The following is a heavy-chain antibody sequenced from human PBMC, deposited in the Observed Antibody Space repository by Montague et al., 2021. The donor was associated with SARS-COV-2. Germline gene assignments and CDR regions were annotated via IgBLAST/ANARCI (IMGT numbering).Heavy chain of an antibody. Sequence: SVRVSCKASGFTFTSSALQLVRQARGQRLEWIGWIVVGSGNTNYSQKFQERVTITRDMSTSTAYMELSSLRSEDTAVYYCAARGFGESNGDLFDYWGQGTLVTVSS. CDR3: AARGFGESNGDLFDY. D-gene: IGHD3-10*01. CDR1: GFTFTSSA. V-gene: IGHV1-58*01. J-gene: IGHJ4*02. CDR2: IVVGSGNT.